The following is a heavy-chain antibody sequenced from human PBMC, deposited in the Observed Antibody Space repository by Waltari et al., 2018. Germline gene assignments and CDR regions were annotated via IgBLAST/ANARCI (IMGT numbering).Heavy chain of an antibody. CDR3: ARDDHGDYEYYGMDV. Sequence: VQLVESGGGVVQPGGSLRLACAASGIGLKNYDIPWVRQAPGKGLESVAVFWYDGSNKFYAESVKGRFTISRDNSENTVYLQMKSLRVEDTAVYYCARDDHGDYEYYGMDVWGPGTTVTVSS. J-gene: IGHJ6*02. D-gene: IGHD4-17*01. CDR2: FWYDGSNK. CDR1: GIGLKNYD. V-gene: IGHV3-33*01.